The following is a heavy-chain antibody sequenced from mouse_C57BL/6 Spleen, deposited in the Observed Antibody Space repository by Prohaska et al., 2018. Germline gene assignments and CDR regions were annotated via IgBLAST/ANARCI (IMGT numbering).Heavy chain of an antibody. J-gene: IGHJ1*03. D-gene: IGHD1-1*01. CDR1: GYSITSGSY. Sequence: DVQLQESGPGLVKPSQSLSLTCSVTGYSITSGSYWNWIRQFPGNKLEWMGYISYDGSNNYNPSLKNRISITRDTSKNQFFLKLNSVTTEDTATYYCARGYYYGSSPHWYFDVWGTGTTVTVSS. CDR3: ARGYYYGSSPHWYFDV. V-gene: IGHV3-6*01. CDR2: ISYDGSN.